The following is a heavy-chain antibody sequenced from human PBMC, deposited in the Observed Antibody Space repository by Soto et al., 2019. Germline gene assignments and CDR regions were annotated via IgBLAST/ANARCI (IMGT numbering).Heavy chain of an antibody. CDR2: IHNGKRT. D-gene: IGHD4-17*01. CDR1: GASISSYY. J-gene: IGHJ4*02. Sequence: SETLSLTCSVFGASISSYYWSWFRQAPGKGLEYIGYIHNGKRTNYNPSLESRVTISADTSKNQFSLRLSSVTAADTAMYYCSYGDSPGPIDHWGQGTLVTVSS. CDR3: SYGDSPGPIDH. V-gene: IGHV4-59*01.